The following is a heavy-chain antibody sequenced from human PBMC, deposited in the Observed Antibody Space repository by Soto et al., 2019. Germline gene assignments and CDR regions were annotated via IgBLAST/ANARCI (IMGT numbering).Heavy chain of an antibody. V-gene: IGHV6-1*01. CDR3: ARDLGAAGIPYYYGMDV. D-gene: IGHD3-10*01. Sequence: QSQTLSLTCAISGDSVSSNSAAWNWIRQSPSRGLEWLGRTYYRSKWYNDYAVSVKSRITINPDTSKNQFSLQLNSVTPEDTAVYYCARDLGAAGIPYYYGMDVLGQGTTVTVSS. CDR1: GDSVSSNSAA. CDR2: TYYRSKWYN. J-gene: IGHJ6*02.